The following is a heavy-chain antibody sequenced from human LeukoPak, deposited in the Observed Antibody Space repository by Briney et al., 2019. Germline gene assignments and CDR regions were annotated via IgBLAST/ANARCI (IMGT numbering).Heavy chain of an antibody. V-gene: IGHV4-4*07. CDR3: AREVGSSGWYREYNWFDP. CDR2: IYTSGST. Sequence: SETLSLTCTVSGGSISSYYWSWIRQPAGKGLEWIGRIYTSGSTNYNPSLKSRVTMSVDTSKNQFSLKLSSVTATDTAVYYCAREVGSSGWYREYNWFDPWGQGTLVTVSS. J-gene: IGHJ5*02. D-gene: IGHD6-19*01. CDR1: GGSISSYY.